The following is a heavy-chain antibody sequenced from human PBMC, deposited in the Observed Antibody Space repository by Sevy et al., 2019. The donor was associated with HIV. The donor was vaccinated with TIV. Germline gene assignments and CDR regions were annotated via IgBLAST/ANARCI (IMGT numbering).Heavy chain of an antibody. CDR1: GYNFRSYG. CDR3: ARDKPQGVVIIPGSMWGGIDY. CDR2: ISPYSGDT. D-gene: IGHD2-2*01. J-gene: IGHJ4*02. V-gene: IGHV1-18*04. Sequence: ASVKVSFRFSGYNFRSYGISWVRQAPGQGLEWMGWISPYSGDTDFAQKFKDRVSMTSDASTSTAYMELRSLRSDDTAVYYCARDKPQGVVIIPGSMWGGIDYWGQGTLVTVSS.